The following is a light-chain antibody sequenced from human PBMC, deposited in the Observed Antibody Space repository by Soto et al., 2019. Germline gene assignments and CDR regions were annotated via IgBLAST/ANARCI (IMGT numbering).Light chain of an antibody. Sequence: EIVLTQFPATLSLSPGESATLSCRASQSVGSYLAWYQQKPGQAPRLLIYDASNRATGIPARFSGSGSGTDFTLSISSLEPEDFAVYYCQQRSNWPPVTFGPGTKVDIK. CDR3: QQRSNWPPVT. CDR2: DAS. J-gene: IGKJ3*01. CDR1: QSVGSY. V-gene: IGKV3-11*01.